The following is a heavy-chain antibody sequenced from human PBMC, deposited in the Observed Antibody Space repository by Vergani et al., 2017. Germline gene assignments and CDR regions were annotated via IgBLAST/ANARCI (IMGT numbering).Heavy chain of an antibody. J-gene: IGHJ5*02. Sequence: EVQLVESGGGVVQPGGSLRLSCAASGFTFSSYNMNWVRQAPGKGLEWVSSISSSSTYIYYADSLQGRFTISRGNAKNSLFLQMNSLRAEDTAVYYCAGGSLYCRGGTCYANWFDPWGQGTLVTVSS. CDR1: GFTFSSYN. D-gene: IGHD2-15*01. CDR3: AGGSLYCRGGTCYANWFDP. CDR2: ISSSSTYI. V-gene: IGHV3-21*01.